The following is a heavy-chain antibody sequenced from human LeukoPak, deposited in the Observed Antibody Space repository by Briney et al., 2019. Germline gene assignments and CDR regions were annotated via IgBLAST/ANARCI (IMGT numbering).Heavy chain of an antibody. CDR2: IYYSGST. CDR1: GGSISSSSYY. V-gene: IGHV4-39*07. J-gene: IGHJ4*02. D-gene: IGHD5-24*01. Sequence: SETLSLTCTVSGGSISSSSYYWGWIRQPPGKGLEWIGTIYYSGSTYYNPSLKSRVTISVDTSKNQFSLKVSSVTAADTAVYYCARDGYNPIDYWGQGTLVTVSS. CDR3: ARDGYNPIDY.